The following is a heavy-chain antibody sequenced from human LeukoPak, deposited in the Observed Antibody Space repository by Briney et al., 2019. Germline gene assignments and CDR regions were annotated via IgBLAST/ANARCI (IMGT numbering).Heavy chain of an antibody. D-gene: IGHD1-26*01. CDR1: GGSISSYY. Sequence: SETLSLTCTVSGGSISSYYWSWIRQPAGKGLEWIGRIYTSGSTNYNPSLKSRVTMSVDTSKNQFSLKLSSVTAADTAVYYCARGRRVGATTLRWFDPWGQGTLVTVSS. V-gene: IGHV4-4*07. CDR2: IYTSGST. CDR3: ARGRRVGATTLRWFDP. J-gene: IGHJ5*02.